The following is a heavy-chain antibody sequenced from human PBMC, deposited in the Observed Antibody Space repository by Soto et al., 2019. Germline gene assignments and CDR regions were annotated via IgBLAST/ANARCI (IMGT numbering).Heavy chain of an antibody. CDR2: ISGSGGST. J-gene: IGHJ3*02. Sequence: GGSLRLCCAASGFTFSSDAMSWVRQAPGKGLEWVSAISGSGGSTYYADSAKGRCTISRDNSKNTLYLQMNSLRAEDTAVYYCAKDQGVLRYFGWLLFPFDIWGQRTMVTVSS. D-gene: IGHD3-9*01. CDR3: AKDQGVLRYFGWLLFPFDI. CDR1: GFTFSSDA. V-gene: IGHV3-23*01.